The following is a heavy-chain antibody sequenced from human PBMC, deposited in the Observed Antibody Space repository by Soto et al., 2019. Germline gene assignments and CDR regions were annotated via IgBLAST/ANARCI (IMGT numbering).Heavy chain of an antibody. D-gene: IGHD4-17*01. V-gene: IGHV4-59*01. Sequence: QVQLQESGPGLVKPSETLSLTCTVSGGSISSYYWSWIRQPPGKGLEWIGYIYYSGSTNYNPSLKSRVTISVDTSKNQFSLKLSSVTAADTAVYYCAREMTTVTTPYFDYWGQGPLVTVSS. CDR3: AREMTTVTTPYFDY. J-gene: IGHJ4*02. CDR2: IYYSGST. CDR1: GGSISSYY.